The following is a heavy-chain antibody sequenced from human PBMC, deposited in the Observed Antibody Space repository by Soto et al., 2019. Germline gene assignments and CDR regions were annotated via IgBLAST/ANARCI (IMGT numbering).Heavy chain of an antibody. J-gene: IGHJ6*02. V-gene: IGHV4-59*01. Sequence: SETLSLTCTVSGGSISSYYWSWIRQPPGKGLEWIGYIYYSGSTTYQPSLKSRVTISVDRSQNQFSLELTSVTAADTAVYFCAGDLRGAGTSGYYGMDVWGQATTVTVSS. CDR2: IYYSGST. CDR3: AGDLRGAGTSGYYGMDV. CDR1: GGSISSYY. D-gene: IGHD6-19*01.